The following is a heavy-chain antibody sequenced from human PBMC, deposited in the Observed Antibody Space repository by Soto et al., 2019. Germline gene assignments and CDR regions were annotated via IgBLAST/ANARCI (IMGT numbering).Heavy chain of an antibody. CDR1: GFTFSSYG. J-gene: IGHJ4*02. D-gene: IGHD1-26*01. CDR3: AKGGGSSLRGFFDY. CDR2: ISYDGSYK. Sequence: QVQLVEPGGGVVQPGRSLRLSCAASGFTFSSYGMHWVRQAPGKGLEWVAVISYDGSYKYYADSVKGRFTISRDNSKNTLYLQMNSLRAEDTAVYYCAKGGGSSLRGFFDYWGQGTLVTVSS. V-gene: IGHV3-30*18.